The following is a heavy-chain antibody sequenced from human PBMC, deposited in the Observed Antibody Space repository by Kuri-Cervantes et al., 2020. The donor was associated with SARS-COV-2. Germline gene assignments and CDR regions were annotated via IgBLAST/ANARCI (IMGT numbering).Heavy chain of an antibody. Sequence: GESLKISCAASGFTFSSHWMSWVRQAPGKGLEWVANIKQDGSEKYYVDSVKGRFTISRDNAKNSLYLQMNGLRAEDTAVYYCARDPRNLAIFGVVIKGYYYYGMDVWGQGTTVTVSS. CDR1: GFTFSSHW. V-gene: IGHV3-7*05. CDR2: IKQDGSEK. CDR3: ARDPRNLAIFGVVIKGYYYYGMDV. J-gene: IGHJ6*02. D-gene: IGHD3-3*01.